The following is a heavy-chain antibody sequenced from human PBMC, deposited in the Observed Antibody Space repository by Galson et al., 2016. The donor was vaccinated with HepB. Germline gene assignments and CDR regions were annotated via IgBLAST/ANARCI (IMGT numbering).Heavy chain of an antibody. CDR3: ALFYCSVTMCSPKRGYFYYAMDV. CDR1: GFTFSSYS. D-gene: IGHD2-15*01. V-gene: IGHV3-21*06. J-gene: IGHJ6*02. Sequence: SLRLSCAASGFTFSSYSMTWVRQAPGTGLEWVSSISSSSTYMYYADSVKGRFTISRDNAKNSLYLQMNSLRAEDTAVYVCALFYCSVTMCSPKRGYFYYAMDVWGQGTTVTVSS. CDR2: ISSSSTYM.